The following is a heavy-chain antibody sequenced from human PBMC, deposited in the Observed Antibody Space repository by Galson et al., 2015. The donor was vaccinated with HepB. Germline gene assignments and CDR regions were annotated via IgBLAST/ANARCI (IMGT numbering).Heavy chain of an antibody. J-gene: IGHJ6*02. CDR1: GYTFTDYY. V-gene: IGHV1-2*06. CDR3: ARGGATYGMDV. CDR2: INSYSGGT. D-gene: IGHD1-26*01. Sequence: QSGAEVKKPGESLNISCKASGYTFTDYYFYWVRQAPGQGLEWMGRINSYSGGTKYAQEFQGRVTMTRDTSISTAYMDLSSLRSDDTAVYYCARGGATYGMDVWGQGTTVTVS.